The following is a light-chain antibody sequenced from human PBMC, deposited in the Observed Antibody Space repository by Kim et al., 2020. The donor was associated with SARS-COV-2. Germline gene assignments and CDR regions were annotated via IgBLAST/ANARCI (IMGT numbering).Light chain of an antibody. J-gene: IGLJ3*02. Sequence: GKTVTSTCTRSSGSIASNYVQWYQQLPGSAPTTVIYEDNQRPSGVPDRFSGSIDSSSNSASLTISGLKTEDEADYYCQSYDSSNWVFGGGTQLTVL. CDR3: QSYDSSNWV. V-gene: IGLV6-57*03. CDR2: EDN. CDR1: SGSIASNY.